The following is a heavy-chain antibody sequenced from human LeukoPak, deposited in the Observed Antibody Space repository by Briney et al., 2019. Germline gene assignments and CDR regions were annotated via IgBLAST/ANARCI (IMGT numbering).Heavy chain of an antibody. J-gene: IGHJ4*02. CDR1: GGSISSSNW. CDR3: ARVVTPESSGYYYVTGYYFDY. Sequence: SGTLSLTCAVSGGSISSSNWWSWVRQPPGKGLEWIGEIYHSGSTNYNPSLKSRVTISVDKSKNQFSLKLSSVTAADTAVYYCARVVTPESSGYYYVTGYYFDYWGQGTLVTVSS. V-gene: IGHV4-4*02. D-gene: IGHD3-22*01. CDR2: IYHSGST.